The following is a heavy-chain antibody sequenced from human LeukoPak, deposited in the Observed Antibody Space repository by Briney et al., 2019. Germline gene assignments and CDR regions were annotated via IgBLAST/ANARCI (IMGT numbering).Heavy chain of an antibody. Sequence: PGGSLRLSCAASGFTFNNYAMSWVRQAPGKGLEWDSAISSSGDITFYADSVKGRFTISRDNSRYTLYLQMNSLRAEDAAVYYCAKDRPNYYESNGHYYRRNGDYWGQGTLVTVSS. CDR1: GFTFNNYA. CDR2: ISSSGDIT. D-gene: IGHD3-22*01. CDR3: AKDRPNYYESNGHYYRRNGDY. J-gene: IGHJ4*02. V-gene: IGHV3-23*01.